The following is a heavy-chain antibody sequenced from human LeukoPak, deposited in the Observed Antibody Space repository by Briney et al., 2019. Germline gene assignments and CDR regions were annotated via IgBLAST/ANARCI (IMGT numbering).Heavy chain of an antibody. V-gene: IGHV3-23*01. J-gene: IGHJ3*02. CDR2: ISGSGGST. CDR1: GFTFSSYA. D-gene: IGHD5-12*01. CDR3: AKDRRWMEAFDI. Sequence: GGSLRLSCAASGFTFSSYAMSWVRQAPGKGLEWVSAISGSGGSTYYADSVKGRFTISRDNSKSTLYLQMNSLRAEDTAVYYCAKDRRWMEAFDIWGQGTMVTVSS.